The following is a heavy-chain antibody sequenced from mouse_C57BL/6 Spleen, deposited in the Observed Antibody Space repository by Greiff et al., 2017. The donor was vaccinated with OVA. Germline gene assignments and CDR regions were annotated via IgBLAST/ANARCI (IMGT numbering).Heavy chain of an antibody. J-gene: IGHJ2*01. V-gene: IGHV1-59*01. Sequence: QVQLQQPGAELVRPGTSVKLSCKASGYTFTSYWMHWVKQRPGQGLEWIGVIDPSDSYTNYNQKFKGKATLTVDTSSSTAYIQLSSLTSEDSAVYYCAQGTAYYWGQGTTLTVSS. CDR1: GYTFTSYW. D-gene: IGHD3-3*01. CDR2: IDPSDSYT. CDR3: AQGTAYY.